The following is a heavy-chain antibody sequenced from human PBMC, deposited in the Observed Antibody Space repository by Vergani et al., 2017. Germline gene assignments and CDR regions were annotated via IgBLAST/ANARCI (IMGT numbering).Heavy chain of an antibody. Sequence: EVQLVESGGGLVQPGGSLKLSCAASGFTFSGPAMHWVRQASGKGLEWVGRIRNKARGYSTDYAESVSGRFIVSRDASGKSVSLQMTRLRIDDTYGDFGARTLKFLDLDGWGKGTMVTVSS. CDR2: IRNKARGYST. CDR1: GFTFSGPA. J-gene: IGHJ6*04. CDR3: ARTLKFLDLDG. V-gene: IGHV3-72*01. D-gene: IGHD3-3*01.